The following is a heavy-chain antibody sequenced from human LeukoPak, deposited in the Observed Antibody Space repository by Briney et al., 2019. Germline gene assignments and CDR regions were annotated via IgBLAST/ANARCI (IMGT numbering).Heavy chain of an antibody. J-gene: IGHJ4*02. CDR1: GYTFTSYG. CDR2: ISAYNGNT. V-gene: IGHV1-18*01. CDR3: ARLGVTMVRGVIQTIDY. D-gene: IGHD3-10*01. Sequence: ASVKVSCKASGYTFTSYGISWVRQAPGQGLEWMGWISAYNGNTNYAQKLQGRVTMTTDTSTSTAYMELRSLRSDDTAVYYCARLGVTMVRGVIQTIDYWGQGTLVTVSS.